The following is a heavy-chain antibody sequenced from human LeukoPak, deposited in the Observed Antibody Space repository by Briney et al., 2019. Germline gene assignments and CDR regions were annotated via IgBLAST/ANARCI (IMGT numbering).Heavy chain of an antibody. D-gene: IGHD2-2*01. J-gene: IGHJ4*02. CDR3: AKDQGVVVPAAMGGSY. CDR2: ISYDGSNK. Sequence: PGGSLRLSCAASGFTFSNFAMHWVRQAPGKGLEWVALISYDGSNKYYADSVKGRFTISRDNSKNTLYLQMNSLRAEDTAVYYCAKDQGVVVPAAMGGSYWGQGTLVTVSS. CDR1: GFTFSNFA. V-gene: IGHV3-30-3*01.